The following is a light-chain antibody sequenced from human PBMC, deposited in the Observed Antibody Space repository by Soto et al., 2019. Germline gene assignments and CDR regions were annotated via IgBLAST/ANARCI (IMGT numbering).Light chain of an antibody. J-gene: IGLJ1*01. Sequence: QPVLTQSPSASASLGASVKLTCTLSSGHSSYAIAWHQQQPEKGPRYLMKLNSDGSHSKGDGIPDRFSGSSSGAERYLTICSLQSEDEADYYCQTGGTGIQVFGTGTKLTVL. CDR3: QTGGTGIQV. V-gene: IGLV4-69*01. CDR1: SGHSSYA. CDR2: LNSDGSH.